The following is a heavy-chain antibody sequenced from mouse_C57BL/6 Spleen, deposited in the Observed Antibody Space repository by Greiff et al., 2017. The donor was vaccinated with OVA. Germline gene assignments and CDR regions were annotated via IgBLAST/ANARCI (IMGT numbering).Heavy chain of an antibody. J-gene: IGHJ2*01. CDR3: ARWDYYGSSYVDY. CDR2: INPSTGGT. CDR1: GYSFTGYY. V-gene: IGHV1-42*01. D-gene: IGHD1-1*01. Sequence: VQLKESGPELVKPGASVKISCKASGYSFTGYYMNWVKQSPEKSLEWIGEINPSTGGTTYNQKFKAKATLTVDKSSSTAYMQLKSLTSEDSAVYYCARWDYYGSSYVDYWGQGTTLTVSS.